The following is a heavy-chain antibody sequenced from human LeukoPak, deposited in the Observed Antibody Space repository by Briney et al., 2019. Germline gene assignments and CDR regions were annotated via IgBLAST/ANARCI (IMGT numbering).Heavy chain of an antibody. Sequence: SETLSLTCTVSGCSISSYYWYWIRQPPGPGPEWIGNMLYRGSTNYNPSLKSRGTISADVSKNQFSLKLSSVTAADTAIYYCAGGDSSSWVDYWGQGTLVTVSS. D-gene: IGHD6-13*01. J-gene: IGHJ4*02. V-gene: IGHV4-59*01. CDR1: GCSISSYY. CDR2: MLYRGST. CDR3: AGGDSSSWVDY.